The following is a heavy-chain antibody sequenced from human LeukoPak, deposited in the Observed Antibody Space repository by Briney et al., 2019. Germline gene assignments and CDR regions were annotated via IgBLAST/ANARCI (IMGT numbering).Heavy chain of an antibody. CDR3: ARGGSYLSAFDI. CDR1: GFTFSSYA. V-gene: IGHV3-53*01. D-gene: IGHD1-26*01. CDR2: IYSGGST. Sequence: GGSLRLSCAASGFTFSSYAMSWVRQAPGKGLEWGSIIYSGGSTFYAGSVKGRFTISRDNSKNTLYLQMNSLRAEDTAVYYCARGGSYLSAFDIWGQGTMVTVSS. J-gene: IGHJ3*02.